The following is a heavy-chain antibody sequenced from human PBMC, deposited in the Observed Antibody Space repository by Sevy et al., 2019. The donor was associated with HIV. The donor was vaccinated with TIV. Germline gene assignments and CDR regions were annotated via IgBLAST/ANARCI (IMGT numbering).Heavy chain of an antibody. CDR2: INAGNGNT. Sequence: ASVKVSCKASGYTFTSYAMHWVRQAPGQRLEWMGWINAGNGNTKYSQKFQGRVTITRDTSASTAYMELSSLRSEDTAVYYCARVPSDFWSGYNYWGQGTLVTVSS. CDR1: GYTFTSYA. J-gene: IGHJ4*02. V-gene: IGHV1-3*01. D-gene: IGHD3-3*01. CDR3: ARVPSDFWSGYNY.